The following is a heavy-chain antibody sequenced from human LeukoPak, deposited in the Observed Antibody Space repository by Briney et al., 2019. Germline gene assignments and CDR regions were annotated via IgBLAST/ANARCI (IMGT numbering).Heavy chain of an antibody. J-gene: IGHJ6*02. V-gene: IGHV1-18*01. CDR1: GYTFTSYG. CDR3: ARDQPSCSGPSCYTYYYYGMDV. Sequence: GASVKVSCKASGYTFTSYGFSWVRQAPGQGLEWLGWIGASNGYTNYAQKVQGRDTLTTDTSTSTAYMELRSLRSDDTAVYYCARDQPSCSGPSCYTYYYYGMDVWGQGTTVTVSS. D-gene: IGHD2-2*02. CDR2: IGASNGYT.